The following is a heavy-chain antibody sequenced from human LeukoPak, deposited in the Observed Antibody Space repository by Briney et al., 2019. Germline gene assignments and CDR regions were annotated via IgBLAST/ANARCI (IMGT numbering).Heavy chain of an antibody. CDR2: TSTSGDTK. J-gene: IGHJ4*02. CDR3: ARGWGSSWYYFDY. CDR1: GFTFSSHY. V-gene: IGHV3-11*01. D-gene: IGHD6-13*01. Sequence: GGSLRLSCAASGFTFSSHYMSWIRQAPGKXXXXXXYTSTSGDTKYYTDSVKGRFTISRDNAKNSLYLQMNSLRAEDTAVYYCARGWGSSWYYFDYWGQGTLVTVSS.